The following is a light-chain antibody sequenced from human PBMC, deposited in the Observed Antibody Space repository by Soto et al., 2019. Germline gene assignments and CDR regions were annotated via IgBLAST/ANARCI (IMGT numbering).Light chain of an antibody. CDR1: QSISVW. V-gene: IGKV1-5*03. CDR2: KAS. CDR3: QYYDNYSWT. Sequence: DIQLTQSPSTLSASVGDRVTITCRASQSISVWLTWYQQKPGKAPKFLIYKASNLESGVPSRFSGSGSGTEFTLPSSSLQPDDFATYHCQYYDNYSWTFGQGTKVEIK. J-gene: IGKJ1*01.